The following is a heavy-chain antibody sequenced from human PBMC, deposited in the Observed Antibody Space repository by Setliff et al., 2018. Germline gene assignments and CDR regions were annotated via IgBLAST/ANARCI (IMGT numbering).Heavy chain of an antibody. D-gene: IGHD3-16*01. V-gene: IGHV3-30*02. Sequence: PGGSLRLSCAASGFNFSSFGMHWVRQTPGKGLEWIGHIRFDGRKQNYADSVTGRFTISRDNSKSTVYLLLNGLTVDDTAMYYCAKEMAEVLMTGLDFWGQGALVTVSS. J-gene: IGHJ4*02. CDR1: GFNFSSFG. CDR3: AKEMAEVLMTGLDF. CDR2: IRFDGRKQ.